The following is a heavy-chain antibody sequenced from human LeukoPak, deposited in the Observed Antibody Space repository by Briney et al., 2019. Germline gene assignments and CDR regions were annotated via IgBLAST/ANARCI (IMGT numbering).Heavy chain of an antibody. J-gene: IGHJ4*02. Sequence: ASVKVSCKASGYTFTGYYMHWVRQAPGQGLEWMGWINPNSGGTNYAQKFQGRVTMTRDTSISTAYMELSRLRSDDTAVYYCARARIAAAGTLPDYWGQGTLVTVSS. CDR3: ARARIAAAGTLPDY. D-gene: IGHD6-13*01. CDR2: INPNSGGT. V-gene: IGHV1-2*02. CDR1: GYTFTGYY.